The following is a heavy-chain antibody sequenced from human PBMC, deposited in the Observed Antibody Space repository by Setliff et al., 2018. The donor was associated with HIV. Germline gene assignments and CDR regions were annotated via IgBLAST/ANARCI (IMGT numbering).Heavy chain of an antibody. V-gene: IGHV3-21*05. Sequence: PGGSLRLSCAASGFPFSPYSMNWVRQAPGKGLEWVSYISGSGTPIYYADSLKGRFTISRDNAKNSLYLQMNSLRAEDTAVYYCARGLRWIQVSPDYFDFWGQGTLVTVSS. CDR3: ARGLRWIQVSPDYFDF. J-gene: IGHJ4*02. CDR1: GFPFSPYS. CDR2: ISGSGTPI. D-gene: IGHD5-18*01.